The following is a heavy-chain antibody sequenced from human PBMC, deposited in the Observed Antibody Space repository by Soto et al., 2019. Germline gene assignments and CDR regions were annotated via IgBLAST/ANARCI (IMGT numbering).Heavy chain of an antibody. V-gene: IGHV4-61*01. CDR2: SYYSGST. Sequence: QVQLQESGPGLVKPSETLSLTCTVSGGSVSSGSYYWSWIRQPPGKGLEWMGYSYYSGSTKYNPSLKSRFTISVDTSKIQSSLQLSSVPAADTAVYYCARAGLGDGSDYWGQATLVTVSS. CDR1: GGSVSSGSYY. CDR3: ARAGLGDGSDY. D-gene: IGHD1-26*01. J-gene: IGHJ4*02.